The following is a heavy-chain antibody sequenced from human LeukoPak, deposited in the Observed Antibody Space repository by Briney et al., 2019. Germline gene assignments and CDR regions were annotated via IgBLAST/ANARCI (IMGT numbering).Heavy chain of an antibody. Sequence: ASVKVSCKVSGYTLTELSIHWVRQAPGEGLEWMGGFDPEDGETIYAQKFQGRVTMTEDTSKDTAYMELSSLRSEDTAVYYCATDPRITMVRGASGNWYFDYWGQGTLVTVSS. J-gene: IGHJ4*02. CDR1: GYTLTELS. D-gene: IGHD3-10*01. CDR3: ATDPRITMVRGASGNWYFDY. V-gene: IGHV1-24*01. CDR2: FDPEDGET.